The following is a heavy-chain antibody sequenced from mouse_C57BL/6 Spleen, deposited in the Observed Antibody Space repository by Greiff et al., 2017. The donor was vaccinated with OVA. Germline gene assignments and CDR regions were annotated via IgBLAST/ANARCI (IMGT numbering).Heavy chain of an antibody. CDR1: CFNIKDDY. J-gene: IGHJ2*01. V-gene: IGHV14-4*01. CDR2: IDPENGDT. CDR3: TCYDYGTLYYFDY. Sequence: EVQLQQSGAELVRPGASVNLCFPSSCFNIKDDYMHWVKQRPEQGLEWIGWIDPENGDTEYASKFQGKATITADTSSNTAYLQRSSLTSEDTAVYYCTCYDYGTLYYFDYWGQGTTLTVSS. D-gene: IGHD2-4*01.